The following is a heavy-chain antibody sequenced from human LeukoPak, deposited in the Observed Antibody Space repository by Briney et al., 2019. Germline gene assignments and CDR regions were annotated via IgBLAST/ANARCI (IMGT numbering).Heavy chain of an antibody. V-gene: IGHV3-21*01. Sequence: SGGSLRLSCSASGFTFRSYAMAWVRQSPGTGLGWVSAISNSGRNTYYADSVKGRFTISRDNAKNSLFLQMNSLRAEDTAVYYCARDSDFDSSGYYPYYYYYYNMDVWGQGTTVTVSS. D-gene: IGHD3-22*01. J-gene: IGHJ6*02. CDR3: ARDSDFDSSGYYPYYYYYYNMDV. CDR1: GFTFRSYA. CDR2: ISNSGRNT.